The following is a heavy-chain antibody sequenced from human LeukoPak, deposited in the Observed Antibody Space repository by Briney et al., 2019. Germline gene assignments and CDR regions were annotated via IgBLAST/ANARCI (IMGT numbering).Heavy chain of an antibody. CDR1: GFTFSSFG. J-gene: IGHJ3*02. CDR2: ISYDGSLK. Sequence: GRSLRLSCAASGFTFSSFGMHRVRQAPGKGLERVAVISYDGSLKHYLDSVKGRFTISRDNSKNTLYLQMDSLRVEDTAVYHCAKKYSYGSGAGDALDIWGHGTLVTVSS. D-gene: IGHD3-10*01. V-gene: IGHV3-30*18. CDR3: AKKYSYGSGAGDALDI.